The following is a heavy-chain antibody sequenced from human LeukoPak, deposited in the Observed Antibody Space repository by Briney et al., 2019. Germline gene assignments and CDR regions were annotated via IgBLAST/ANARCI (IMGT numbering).Heavy chain of an antibody. J-gene: IGHJ4*02. CDR1: GLTFSNYA. Sequence: GGSLRLSCVASGLTFSNYAMSWVRQAPGKGLEWVSIISASGGNTYYADSVKGRFTISRDNSKSTMCLQMNSLRADDTAVYYCAKVYLAVADTKFYFDYWGQGTLVTVSS. V-gene: IGHV3-23*01. CDR3: AKVYLAVADTKFYFDY. CDR2: ISASGGNT. D-gene: IGHD6-19*01.